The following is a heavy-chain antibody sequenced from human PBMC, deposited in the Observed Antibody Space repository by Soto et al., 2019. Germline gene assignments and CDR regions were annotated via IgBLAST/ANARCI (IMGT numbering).Heavy chain of an antibody. V-gene: IGHV3-21*01. Sequence: EVQLVESGGGLVKPGGSLSLSCAASGFTFSSYSMSWVRQAPGKGLEWVSSISSSSSYIYYADSVKGRFTISRDNAKNSLYLQMNSLRAEDTAVYYCARGPHSSSWYGDYWGQGTLVTVSS. CDR1: GFTFSSYS. CDR3: ARGPHSSSWYGDY. J-gene: IGHJ4*02. D-gene: IGHD6-13*01. CDR2: ISSSSSYI.